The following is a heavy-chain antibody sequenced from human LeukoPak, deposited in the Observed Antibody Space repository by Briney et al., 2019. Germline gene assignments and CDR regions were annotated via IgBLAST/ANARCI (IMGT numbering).Heavy chain of an antibody. D-gene: IGHD6-6*01. CDR3: ARDPRYSSSEYDAFDI. CDR1: GFTFDDYG. J-gene: IGHJ3*02. V-gene: IGHV3-20*04. Sequence: GGPLRLSCAASGFTFDDYGMSWVRQAPGKGLEWVSGINWNGGSTGYADSVKGRFTISRDNAKNSLYLQMNSLRAEDTALYYCARDPRYSSSEYDAFDIWGQGTMVTVSS. CDR2: INWNGGST.